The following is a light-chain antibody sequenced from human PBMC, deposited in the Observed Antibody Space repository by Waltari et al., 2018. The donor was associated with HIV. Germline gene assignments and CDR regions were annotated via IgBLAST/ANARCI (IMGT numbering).Light chain of an antibody. J-gene: IGKJ4*01. Sequence: EIVLTQSPATLSLSPGERATLSCRASQSVSSYLAWYQQKPGQAPRPLIYDASNRATGIPARFSGSGSGTDFTLTISSLEPEDFAVYYCQQRSNWPTFGGGTKVEIK. CDR2: DAS. CDR1: QSVSSY. CDR3: QQRSNWPT. V-gene: IGKV3-11*01.